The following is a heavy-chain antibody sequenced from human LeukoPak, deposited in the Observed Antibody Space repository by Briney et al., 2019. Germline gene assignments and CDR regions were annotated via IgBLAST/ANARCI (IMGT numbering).Heavy chain of an antibody. J-gene: IGHJ4*02. CDR2: ISYDGSNK. D-gene: IGHD1-26*01. V-gene: IGHV3-30*18. Sequence: PGRSLRLSCAASGFTFSSYGMHWVRQAPGKGLEWVAVISYDGSNKYYADSIKGRFTISRDDSKNTLYLQMNSLRAEDTAVYYCAKSSGSSHRPDYWGQGTLVTVSS. CDR1: GFTFSSYG. CDR3: AKSSGSSHRPDY.